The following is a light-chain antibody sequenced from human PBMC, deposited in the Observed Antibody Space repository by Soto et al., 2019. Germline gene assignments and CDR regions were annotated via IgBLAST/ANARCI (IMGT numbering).Light chain of an antibody. V-gene: IGKV3-20*01. CDR3: PHYSPLPP. J-gene: IGKJ4*01. Sequence: EIVLTQSPGTLSLSPGERATLSCRASQSVTRDYLAWFQQKPGQAPQLLMYGTSNRATGIPHRFSGSGSGTDFTLTISRLEPEEFAVYYCPHYSPLPPFSGGTKVDVK. CDR2: GTS. CDR1: QSVTRDY.